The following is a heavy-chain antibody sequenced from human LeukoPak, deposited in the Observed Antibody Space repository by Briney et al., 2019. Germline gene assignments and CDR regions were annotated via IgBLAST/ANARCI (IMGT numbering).Heavy chain of an antibody. CDR1: GFTFSSYW. J-gene: IGHJ4*02. CDR2: IKQDGSEK. CDR3: ARMSGYCSRTSCCTPPFDY. Sequence: GGSLRLSCAASGFTFSSYWMSWVRQAPGKGLEWAANIKQDGSEKYYVDSVKGRFTISRDNAKNSLYLQMNGLRAEDTAVYYCARMSGYCSRTSCCTPPFDYWGPGTLVTVSS. V-gene: IGHV3-7*01. D-gene: IGHD2-2*02.